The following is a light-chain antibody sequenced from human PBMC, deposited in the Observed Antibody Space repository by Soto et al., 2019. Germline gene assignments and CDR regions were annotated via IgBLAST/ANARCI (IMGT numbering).Light chain of an antibody. V-gene: IGLV2-23*01. J-gene: IGLJ2*01. CDR3: CSYVGSDTYVI. CDR2: EGS. CDR1: SSDVGGYIL. Sequence: QSALTQPASVSGSPGQSITISCTGTSSDVGGYILVSWYQQHPGKAPKLMIYEGSKRPSGGSNRFSGSKSGNTASLTISGLQPEDEAHYYCCSYVGSDTYVIFGGGTKLTVL.